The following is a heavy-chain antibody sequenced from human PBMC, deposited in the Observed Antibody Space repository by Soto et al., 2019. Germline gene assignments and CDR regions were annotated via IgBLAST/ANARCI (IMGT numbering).Heavy chain of an antibody. Sequence: SETLSLTCAVYGGSFIGHYWSWIRQPPGKGLEWIGDINHSGSTNHNPSLKRRLTISVDTSRNQFSLRLNSVTAADTAVYYCARGLPLSGNFWNGYYFFDYWGHGTLVTVS. D-gene: IGHD3-3*01. CDR2: INHSGST. CDR1: GGSFIGHY. CDR3: ARGLPLSGNFWNGYYFFDY. J-gene: IGHJ4*01. V-gene: IGHV4-34*01.